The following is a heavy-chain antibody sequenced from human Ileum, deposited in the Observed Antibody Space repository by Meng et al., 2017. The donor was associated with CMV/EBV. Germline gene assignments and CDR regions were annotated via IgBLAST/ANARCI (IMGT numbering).Heavy chain of an antibody. J-gene: IGHJ4*02. CDR2: IKSDGSST. Sequence: GQLVESGGGLAQPGGSLRLSCAASGFTFNSYWMHWVRQAPGKGLVWVSSIKSDGSSTNYADSVKGRFTISRDNAKNTLYLQMNSLRAEDTAVYYCARSFDYWGQGTLVTVSS. CDR1: GFTFNSYW. CDR3: ARSFDY. V-gene: IGHV3-74*01.